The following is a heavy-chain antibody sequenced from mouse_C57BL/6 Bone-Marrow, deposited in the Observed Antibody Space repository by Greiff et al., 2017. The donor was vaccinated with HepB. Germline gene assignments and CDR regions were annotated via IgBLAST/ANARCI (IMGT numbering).Heavy chain of an antibody. CDR3: ARRYYGSFFMDY. Sequence: QVQLQQPGAELVKPGASVKMSCKASGYTFTSYWITWVKQRPGQGLEWIGDIYPGSGSTNYNVKFKSKATLTVDTSSSTAYMQLSSLTSEDSAVYYCARRYYGSFFMDYWGQGTSVTVSS. CDR2: IYPGSGST. J-gene: IGHJ4*01. D-gene: IGHD1-1*01. V-gene: IGHV1-55*01. CDR1: GYTFTSYW.